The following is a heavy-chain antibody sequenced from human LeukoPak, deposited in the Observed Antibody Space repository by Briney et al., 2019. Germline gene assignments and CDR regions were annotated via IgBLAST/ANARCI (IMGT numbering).Heavy chain of an antibody. CDR1: GGSISSSSYY. D-gene: IGHD1-26*01. V-gene: IGHV4-39*07. J-gene: IGHJ5*02. CDR2: IYYSGST. CDR3: AREVTRSIVGATGWFDP. Sequence: PSETLSLTCTVSGGSISSSSYYWGWIRQPPGKGLEWIGSIYYSGSTYYNPSLKSRVTISVDTSKNQFSLKLSSATAADTAVYYCAREVTRSIVGATGWFDPWAREPWSPSPQ.